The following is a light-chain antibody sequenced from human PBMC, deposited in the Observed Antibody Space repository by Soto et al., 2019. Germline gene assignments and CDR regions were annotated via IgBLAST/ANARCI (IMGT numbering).Light chain of an antibody. V-gene: IGLV2-23*01. Sequence: QSALTQPASVSGSPGQSITISCTGTSSDIGNYNLVSWYQQHPGKAPKLIIYEGSKRPSGVSNRFSASKSGNTASLTISGIQAEDGADYYCCSFAGSTPSFGGGTKLTVL. J-gene: IGLJ2*01. CDR2: EGS. CDR1: SSDIGNYNL. CDR3: CSFAGSTPS.